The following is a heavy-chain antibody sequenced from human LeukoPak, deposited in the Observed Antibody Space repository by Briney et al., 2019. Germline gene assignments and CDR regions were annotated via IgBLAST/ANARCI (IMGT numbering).Heavy chain of an antibody. CDR1: GFTFSSCWM. J-gene: IGHJ5*02. Sequence: LRLSCAASGFTFSSCWMHWIRQHPGKGLEWIGYIYYSGSTYYNPSLKSRLSMSVDTSKNQFSLKLTSVTAADTAVYYCARDLGYCSGGRCYWFDPWGQGTLVTVSS. CDR2: IYYSGST. CDR3: ARDLGYCSGGRCYWFDP. V-gene: IGHV4-31*02. D-gene: IGHD2-15*01.